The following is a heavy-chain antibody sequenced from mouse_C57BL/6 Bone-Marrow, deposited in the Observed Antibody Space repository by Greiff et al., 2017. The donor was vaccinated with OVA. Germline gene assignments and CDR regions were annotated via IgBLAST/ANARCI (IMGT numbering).Heavy chain of an antibody. CDR2: IYPGNSDT. J-gene: IGHJ4*01. Sequence: VQLQQSGTVLARPGASVKMSCKTSGYTFTSYWMHWVKQRPGQGLEWIGAIYPGNSDTSYNQKFKGKAKLTAVTSARTAYMELSSLTNEDSAVYYCTRSPIYYYGSSWNYYAMDYWGKGTSVTVSS. CDR3: TRSPIYYYGSSWNYYAMDY. V-gene: IGHV1-5*01. D-gene: IGHD1-1*01. CDR1: GYTFTSYW.